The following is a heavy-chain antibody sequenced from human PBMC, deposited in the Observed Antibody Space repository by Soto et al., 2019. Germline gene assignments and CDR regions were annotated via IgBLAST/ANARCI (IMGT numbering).Heavy chain of an antibody. CDR3: AKWDGYGDS. V-gene: IGHV3-30-3*02. D-gene: IGHD5-12*01. CDR2: ISYDRT. CDR1: GFTFSNYA. J-gene: IGHJ5*01. Sequence: GGSLRLSCAASGFTFSNYAMHWVRQAPGKGLEWVAVISYDRTFYLESVKGRFTISSDTSKNVVYLQMNSLRADDTAVYFCAKWDGYGDSWGQGTLVTVPS.